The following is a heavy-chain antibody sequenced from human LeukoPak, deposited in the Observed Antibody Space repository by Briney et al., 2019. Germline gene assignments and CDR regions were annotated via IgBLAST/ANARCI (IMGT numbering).Heavy chain of an antibody. Sequence: PGGSLRLSGAASGFTFSSYSMNWVRQAPGKGLEWVSSISSSSSYIYYADSVKGRFTISRDNAKNSLYLQMNSLRAEDTAVYYCAREAVAGTAEDYWGQGTLVTVSS. CDR3: AREAVAGTAEDY. J-gene: IGHJ4*02. CDR2: ISSSSSYI. CDR1: GFTFSSYS. D-gene: IGHD6-19*01. V-gene: IGHV3-21*01.